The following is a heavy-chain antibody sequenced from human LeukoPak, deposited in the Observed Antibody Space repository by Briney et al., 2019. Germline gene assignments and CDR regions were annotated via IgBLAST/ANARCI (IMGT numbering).Heavy chain of an antibody. D-gene: IGHD3-16*01. CDR3: ARGGGLDV. V-gene: IGHV3-7*03. J-gene: IGHJ6*02. CDR2: INHNGNVN. CDR1: GFTFSSYW. Sequence: GGSLRLSCAASGFTFSSYWMNWTRQAPGKGLEWVASINHNGNVNYYVDSVKGRFTISRDNAKNSLYLQMRNLRAEDTAVYFCARGGGLDVWGQGATVTVSS.